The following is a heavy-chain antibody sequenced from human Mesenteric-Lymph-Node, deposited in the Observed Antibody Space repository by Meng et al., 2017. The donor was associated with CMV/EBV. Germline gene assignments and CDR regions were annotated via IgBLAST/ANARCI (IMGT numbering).Heavy chain of an antibody. CDR3: ARDERGRYDFWSGSVDY. D-gene: IGHD3-3*01. CDR1: FTFSSYA. V-gene: IGHV3-30*04. CDR2: ISYDESNK. Sequence: FTFSSYAMHWVRQAPGKGMEWVAVISYDESNKYYADSVKGRFTISRDNSKNTLYLQMNSLRAEDTAVYYCARDERGRYDFWSGSVDYWGQGTLVTVSS. J-gene: IGHJ4*02.